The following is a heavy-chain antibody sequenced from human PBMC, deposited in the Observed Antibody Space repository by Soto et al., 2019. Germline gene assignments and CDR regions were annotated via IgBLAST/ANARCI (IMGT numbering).Heavy chain of an antibody. D-gene: IGHD3-10*01. CDR3: ARVWFGELWFDY. CDR1: VRSNSGDGNS. Sequence: TLSLTCTVSVRSNSGDGNSWRCIRQHPWKGLEWSRYLSHCGCTYHNSSCQCRVTISVDTTNSQFSLKLSSVTAADTAVYYCARVWFGELWFDYWGQGTLVTVS. CDR2: LSHCGCT. V-gene: IGHV4-31*03. J-gene: IGHJ5*01.